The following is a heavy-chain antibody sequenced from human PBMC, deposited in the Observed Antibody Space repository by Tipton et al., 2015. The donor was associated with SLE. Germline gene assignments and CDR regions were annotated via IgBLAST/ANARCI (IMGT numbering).Heavy chain of an antibody. CDR3: AKTPKLRSYAFDI. Sequence: GLVKPSETLSLTCAVYGGSFSGYYWNWIRQPPGKGLEWIGEINHSRSTNYSPSLKSRVTISVDTSKNQFSLKLSSVTAADTAVYYCAKTPKLRSYAFDIWGQGTLVTVSS. CDR2: INHSRST. D-gene: IGHD3-3*01. J-gene: IGHJ3*02. V-gene: IGHV4-34*01. CDR1: GGSFSGYY.